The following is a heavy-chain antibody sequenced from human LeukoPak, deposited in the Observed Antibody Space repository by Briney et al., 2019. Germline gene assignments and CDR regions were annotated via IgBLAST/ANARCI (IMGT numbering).Heavy chain of an antibody. CDR1: GGSISSYY. CDR3: ARVGESLYYYYYYMDV. CDR2: IYYTGST. Sequence: SETLSLTCTVSGGSISSYYWSWIRQPPGKGLEWIGYIYYTGSTNYNPSLKSRVTMSVDTSKNQFSLKLSSVTAADTAVYYCARVGESLYYYYYYMDVWGKGTTVTVSS. J-gene: IGHJ6*03. D-gene: IGHD3-16*01. V-gene: IGHV4-59*08.